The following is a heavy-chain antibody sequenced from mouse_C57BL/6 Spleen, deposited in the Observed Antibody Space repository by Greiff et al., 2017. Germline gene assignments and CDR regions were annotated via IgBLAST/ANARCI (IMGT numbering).Heavy chain of an antibody. Sequence: QVQLQQSGAELVRPGASVTLSCKASGYTFTDYEMHWVKQTPVHGLEWIGAIDPETGGTAYNQKFKGKAILTADKSSSTAYMELRSLTSEDSAVYYCTRNDGNYWFAYWGQGTLVTVSA. J-gene: IGHJ3*01. CDR3: TRNDGNYWFAY. CDR1: GYTFTDYE. D-gene: IGHD2-3*01. V-gene: IGHV1-15*01. CDR2: IDPETGGT.